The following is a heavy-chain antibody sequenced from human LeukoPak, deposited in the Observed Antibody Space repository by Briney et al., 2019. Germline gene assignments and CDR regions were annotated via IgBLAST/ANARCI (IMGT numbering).Heavy chain of an antibody. J-gene: IGHJ3*02. D-gene: IGHD5-18*01. V-gene: IGHV3-21*01. CDR3: ARDLRSYGFREDDAFDI. Sequence: GGSLRLSCAASGFTFSSYSMNWVRQAPGKGLEWVSSISSSSNYIYYADSVKGRFTISRDNAKNSLYLQMNSLRAEDTAVYYCARDLRSYGFREDDAFDIWGQGTMVTVSS. CDR1: GFTFSSYS. CDR2: ISSSSNYI.